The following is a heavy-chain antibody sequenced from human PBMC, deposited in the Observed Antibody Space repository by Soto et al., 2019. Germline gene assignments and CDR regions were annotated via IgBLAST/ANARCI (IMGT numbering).Heavy chain of an antibody. CDR3: AKRGYRYYYYGMDV. V-gene: IGHV3-23*01. CDR1: GFTFSSYA. CDR2: ISGSGGST. J-gene: IGHJ6*02. Sequence: EVQLLESGGGLVQPGGSLRLSCAASGFTFSSYAMSWVRQASGKGLEWVSSISGSGGSTYYADSVKGRFTISRDNSKNTLYLQMNSLRAEDTAVYYCAKRGYRYYYYGMDVWGQGTTVTVSS. D-gene: IGHD5-12*01.